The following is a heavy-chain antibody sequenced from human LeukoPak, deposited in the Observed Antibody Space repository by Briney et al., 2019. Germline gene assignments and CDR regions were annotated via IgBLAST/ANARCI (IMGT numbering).Heavy chain of an antibody. CDR3: AREPRDIAVAGFFDY. CDR2: ISSSSSYI. J-gene: IGHJ4*02. Sequence: PGGSLRLSCAASGFTFSSYSMNWVRQAPGKGLEWVSSISSSSSYIYYADSVKGRFTISRDNAKNSLYLQMNSLRAEDTAVYYCAREPRDIAVAGFFDYWGQGTLVTVSS. V-gene: IGHV3-21*01. D-gene: IGHD6-19*01. CDR1: GFTFSSYS.